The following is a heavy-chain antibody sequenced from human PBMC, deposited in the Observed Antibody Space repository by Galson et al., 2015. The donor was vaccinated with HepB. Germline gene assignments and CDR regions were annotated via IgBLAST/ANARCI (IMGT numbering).Heavy chain of an antibody. J-gene: IGHJ4*02. Sequence: SLRLSCAASGFTFSSYSMNWVRQAPGKGLEWVSSISSSSSYIYYADSVKGRFTISRDNAKNSLYLQMNSLRAEDTAVYYCAREGWNYPRLAYWGQGTLVTVSS. CDR1: GFTFSSYS. D-gene: IGHD1-7*01. V-gene: IGHV3-21*01. CDR3: AREGWNYPRLAY. CDR2: ISSSSSYI.